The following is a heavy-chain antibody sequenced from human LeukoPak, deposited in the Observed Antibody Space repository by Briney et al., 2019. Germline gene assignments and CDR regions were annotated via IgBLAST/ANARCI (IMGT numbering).Heavy chain of an antibody. J-gene: IGHJ5*02. D-gene: IGHD6-13*01. CDR1: GGTFSSYA. CDR2: IIPIFGTA. Sequence: SVKVSCKASGGTFSSYAISWVLQAPGQGLEWMGGIIPIFGTANYAQKFQGRVTITTDESTSTAYMELSSLRSEDTAVYYCAREGTRGSSSWYGAYNWFDPWGQGTLVTVSS. V-gene: IGHV1-69*05. CDR3: AREGTRGSSSWYGAYNWFDP.